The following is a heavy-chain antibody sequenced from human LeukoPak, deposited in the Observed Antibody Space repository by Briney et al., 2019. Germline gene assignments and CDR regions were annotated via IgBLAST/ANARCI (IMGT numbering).Heavy chain of an antibody. J-gene: IGHJ4*02. Sequence: GGSLRLSCAASGFTFSTSAMSWVRQAPGKGLEWVSAIGGSSGSTYYADSVKGRFTISRDNSKNTLYLQMNSLRAEDTAVYYCATNYRYFDCWGQGTLVTVSS. CDR1: GFTFSTSA. CDR3: ATNYRYFDC. CDR2: IGGSSGST. D-gene: IGHD3-16*02. V-gene: IGHV3-23*01.